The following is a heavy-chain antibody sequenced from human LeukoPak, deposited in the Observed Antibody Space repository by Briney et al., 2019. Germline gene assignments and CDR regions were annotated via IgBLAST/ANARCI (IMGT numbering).Heavy chain of an antibody. CDR3: ATSAYYYDSSGQAGDAFDI. CDR2: IYHSGST. J-gene: IGHJ3*02. V-gene: IGHV4-4*02. Sequence: SETLSLTCAVSGGSISSSNWWSWVRQPPGKGLEWIGEIYHSGSTNYNPSRKSRVTISVDKSKNQFSLKLSSVTAADTAVYYCATSAYYYDSSGQAGDAFDIWGQGTMVTVSS. CDR1: GGSISSSNW. D-gene: IGHD3-22*01.